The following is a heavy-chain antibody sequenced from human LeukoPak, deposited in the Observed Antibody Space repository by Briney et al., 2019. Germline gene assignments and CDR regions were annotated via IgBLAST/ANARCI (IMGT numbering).Heavy chain of an antibody. V-gene: IGHV3-23*01. CDR3: AKGVLRYIDY. CDR1: GFTFSSYA. Sequence: PGGSLRLSCAASGFTFSSYAMSWVRQAPGKGLECVSGTSVSGVSTYYADSVKGRFTISRDNSKNTVFLQMNSLRAEDTAVYYCAKGVLRYIDYWGQGTLVTVSS. D-gene: IGHD2/OR15-2a*01. J-gene: IGHJ4*02. CDR2: TSVSGVST.